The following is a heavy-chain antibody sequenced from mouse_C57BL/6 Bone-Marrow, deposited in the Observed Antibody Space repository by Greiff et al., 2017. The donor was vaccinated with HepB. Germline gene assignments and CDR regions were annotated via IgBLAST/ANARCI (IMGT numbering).Heavy chain of an antibody. Sequence: QVQLQQSGPELVKPGASVKISCKASGYAFSSSWMNWVKQRPGKGLEWIGRIYPGDGDTNYNGKFKGKATLTADKSSSTAYMQLSSLTSEDSAVYFCARGTYYGSSYGFDYWGQGTTLTVSS. CDR1: GYAFSSSW. J-gene: IGHJ2*01. CDR3: ARGTYYGSSYGFDY. D-gene: IGHD1-1*01. CDR2: IYPGDGDT. V-gene: IGHV1-82*01.